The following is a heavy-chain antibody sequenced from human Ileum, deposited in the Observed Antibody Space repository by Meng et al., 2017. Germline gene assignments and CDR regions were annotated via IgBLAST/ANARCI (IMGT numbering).Heavy chain of an antibody. D-gene: IGHD4-23*01. CDR3: ARDTVGTTLGDY. J-gene: IGHJ4*02. V-gene: IGHV1-18*01. CDR1: GYIFTRYG. Sequence: QVQLVQSGAEVKKPRASVQVSCKASGYIFTRYGIGWVRQAPGQGLEWMGWISAYSGNTKYAQKLQGRVTMTTDTSTSTAYMELRNLRSDDTAVYYCARDTVGTTLGDYWGQGTLVTVSS. CDR2: ISAYSGNT.